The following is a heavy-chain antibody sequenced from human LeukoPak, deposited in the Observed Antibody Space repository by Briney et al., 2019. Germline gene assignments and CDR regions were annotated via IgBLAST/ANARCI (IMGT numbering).Heavy chain of an antibody. CDR2: IYHSGST. V-gene: IGHV4-4*02. CDR3: ARAYTALDAFDI. J-gene: IGHJ3*02. Sequence: SETLSLTCAVSGGSISSSNWWSWVRQPPGKGLEWIGEIYHSGSTNYNPSLKSRVTISVDKSKNQFSLKLSSVTAADTAVYYSARAYTALDAFDIWGQGTMVTVSS. CDR1: GGSISSSNW. D-gene: IGHD4-11*01.